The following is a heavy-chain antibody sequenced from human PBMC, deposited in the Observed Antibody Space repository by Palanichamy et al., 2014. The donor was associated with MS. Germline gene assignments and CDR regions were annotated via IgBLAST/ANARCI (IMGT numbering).Heavy chain of an antibody. CDR1: GGSISSSSSYY. Sequence: QLQLRESGPGLVKPSETLSLIRTVSGGSISSSSSYYWAWIRQPPGKGLEWIGSIYYSGNTYYNPSLKSRVIISVDTSKNQFSLKLNSVTAADTAVYYCARRLGISPNWFDPWGQGILVTVSS. D-gene: IGHD1-14*01. CDR2: IYYSGNT. V-gene: IGHV4-39*01. CDR3: ARRLGISPNWFDP. J-gene: IGHJ5*02.